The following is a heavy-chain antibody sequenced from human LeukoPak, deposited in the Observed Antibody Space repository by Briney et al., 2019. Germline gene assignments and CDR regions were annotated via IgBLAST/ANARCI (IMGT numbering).Heavy chain of an antibody. J-gene: IGHJ4*02. V-gene: IGHV1-46*01. CDR2: IKLRGGTN. CDR3: ARDNVDRSFDY. CDR1: GYTFTSYH. Sequence: GSVLISCKASGYTFTSYHMHWGRQAPGQGPEWMGLIKLRGGTNSERSSQEGRDTMTRETSTSTGYMELSSLRAEDTAVYFCARDNVDRSFDYWGQGT.